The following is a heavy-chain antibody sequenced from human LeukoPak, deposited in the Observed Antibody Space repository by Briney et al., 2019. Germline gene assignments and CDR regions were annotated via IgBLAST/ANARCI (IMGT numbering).Heavy chain of an antibody. CDR1: GGSISSGSYY. CDR2: IYTSGST. V-gene: IGHV4-61*02. D-gene: IGHD3-16*01. Sequence: PSETLSLTCTVSGGSISSGSYYWSWIRQPAGKGLEWIGRIYTSGSTNYNPSLKSRVTISVDTSKNQFSLKLSSVTAADTAVYYCAREELTGFGWFDPWGQGTLVTVSP. CDR3: AREELTGFGWFDP. J-gene: IGHJ5*02.